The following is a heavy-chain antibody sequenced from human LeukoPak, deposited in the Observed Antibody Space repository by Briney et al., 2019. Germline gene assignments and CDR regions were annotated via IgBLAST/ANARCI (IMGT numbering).Heavy chain of an antibody. D-gene: IGHD1-26*01. V-gene: IGHV1-46*01. CDR3: AREPTSGSFYFDY. CDR2: INPSDDDT. CDR1: GYTFTSSY. Sequence: ASVKVSCKAPGYTFTSSYVHWVRQAPGQGLEWMGIINPSDDDTKFQGRVTMTRDTSTSTVYMELSSLRSEDTAVYYCAREPTSGSFYFDYWGQGTLVTVSS. J-gene: IGHJ4*02.